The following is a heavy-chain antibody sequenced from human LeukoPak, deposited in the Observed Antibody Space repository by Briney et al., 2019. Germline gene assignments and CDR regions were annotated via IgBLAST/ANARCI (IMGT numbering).Heavy chain of an antibody. CDR3: AREILALGYFDL. CDR1: GGSISSYY. CDR2: IYYSGST. V-gene: IGHV4-59*01. D-gene: IGHD3-16*02. Sequence: PSETLSLTCTVSGGSISSYYWSWIRQPPGKGLEWIGYIYYSGSTNYNPSLKSRVTISVDTSKNQFSLKLSSVTAADTAVYYCAREILALGYFDLWGRGTLVTVSS. J-gene: IGHJ2*01.